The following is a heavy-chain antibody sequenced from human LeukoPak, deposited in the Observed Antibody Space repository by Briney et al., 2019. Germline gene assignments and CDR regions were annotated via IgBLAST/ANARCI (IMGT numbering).Heavy chain of an antibody. CDR2: IYPGDSAT. J-gene: IGHJ4*02. CDR3: ARLDYSSYSFPY. V-gene: IGHV5-51*01. D-gene: IGHD2-15*01. CDR1: GYRSTNYW. Sequence: GAALQISFKASGYRSTNYWIGWVRQMPGKGLEWMGIIYPGDSATTYGPSFQGQVTISADKSISTASLQWGRLRASDTAIYYCARLDYSSYSFPYWGQGTLVTVSS.